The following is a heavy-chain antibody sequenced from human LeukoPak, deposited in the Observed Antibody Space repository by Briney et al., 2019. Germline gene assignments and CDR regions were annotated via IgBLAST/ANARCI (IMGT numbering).Heavy chain of an antibody. CDR2: IYHSGYA. J-gene: IGHJ5*02. D-gene: IGHD4-11*01. CDR1: GYSINSGYS. V-gene: IGHV4-38-2*01. Sequence: SETLSLTCAVSGYSINSGYSWTWLRQRPGKGLEWIGNIYHSGYAYYNPSLKSRVTISLDASKNQFSLRLSSVTAADTAVYYCARNSSLTTLKGGWFDPWGQGTLVTVTS. CDR3: ARNSSLTTLKGGWFDP.